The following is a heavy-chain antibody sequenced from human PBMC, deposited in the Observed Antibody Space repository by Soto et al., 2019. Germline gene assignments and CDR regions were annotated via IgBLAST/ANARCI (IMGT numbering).Heavy chain of an antibody. J-gene: IGHJ4*02. CDR2: INAGNVNT. D-gene: IGHD5-12*01. CDR3: ARDHIVATRPRLGVSNSLFDY. CDR1: GYSLSVYA. V-gene: IGHV1-3*01. Sequence: VKGSRKGSGYSLSVYAGHWLRHTTVQRLEWMGWINAGNVNTKYSQKFQGRVTITRDTSASTAYMELSSLRSEDTAVYYCARDHIVATRPRLGVSNSLFDYWGQGTLVTVSS.